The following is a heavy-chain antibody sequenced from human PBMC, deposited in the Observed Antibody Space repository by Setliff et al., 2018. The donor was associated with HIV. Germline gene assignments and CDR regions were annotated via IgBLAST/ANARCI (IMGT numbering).Heavy chain of an antibody. CDR2: MNPNSGGA. Sequence: ASVXVSCKASGYTFSAYYIHWVRQAPGQGLEWMGWMNPNSGGANSARMFQGKINMTRDSSINTAYLELSNLTYDDSAIYYCARKRRDYYSSGSYFGFYFYYHMDVWGQGTTVTVSS. CDR1: GYTFSAYY. CDR3: ARKRRDYYSSGSYFGFYFYYHMDV. D-gene: IGHD3-10*01. J-gene: IGHJ6*03. V-gene: IGHV1-2*02.